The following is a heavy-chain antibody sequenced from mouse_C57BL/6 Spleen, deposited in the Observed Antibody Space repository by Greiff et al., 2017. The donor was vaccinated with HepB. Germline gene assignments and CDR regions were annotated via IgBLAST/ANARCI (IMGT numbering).Heavy chain of an antibody. CDR3: AREGGNEYDGYFDV. J-gene: IGHJ1*03. CDR1: GFSLSTFGMG. V-gene: IGHV8-8*01. Sequence: QVTLKVSGPGLLQPSQTLSLTCSFSGFSLSTFGMGVGWIRQPSGKDLVWLAHIWWDDDKYYNPALKSRRTISKDTSKNQVILKIANVDTADTATYYCAREGGNEYDGYFDVWGTGTTVTVSS. D-gene: IGHD2-4*01. CDR2: IWWDDDK.